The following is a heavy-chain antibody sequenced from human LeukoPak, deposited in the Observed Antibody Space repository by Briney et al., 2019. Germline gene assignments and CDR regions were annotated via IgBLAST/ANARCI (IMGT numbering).Heavy chain of an antibody. CDR2: IYSGGST. V-gene: IGHV3-66*01. D-gene: IGHD1-26*01. CDR3: ARAEWELLGGDY. Sequence: GGSLRLSCAASGFTVSSNYMSCVRRAPGKGVEWASVIYSGGSTYYADSVKGRFTISRDNSKNTLYLQMNSLRAEDTAVYYCARAEWELLGGDYWGQGTLVTVSS. CDR1: GFTVSSNY. J-gene: IGHJ4*02.